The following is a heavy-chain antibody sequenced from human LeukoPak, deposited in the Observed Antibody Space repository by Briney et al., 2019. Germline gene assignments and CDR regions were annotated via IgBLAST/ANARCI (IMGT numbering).Heavy chain of an antibody. CDR3: ARAGGEYCSSTSFSADWFDP. J-gene: IGHJ5*02. Sequence: SETLSLTCTVSGGSISSDSWTWIRQPAGKGLEWIGRLYTSGSTNRGSIKHNPSLKSRVAMSVDTSKNKFYLKLSSATAADTAVYYCARAGGEYCSSTSFSADWFDPWGQGILVTVSS. CDR1: GGSISSDS. CDR2: LYTSGST. D-gene: IGHD2-2*01. V-gene: IGHV4-4*07.